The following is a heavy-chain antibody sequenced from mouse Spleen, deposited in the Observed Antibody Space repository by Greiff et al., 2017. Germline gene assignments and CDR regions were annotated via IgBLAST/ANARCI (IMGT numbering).Heavy chain of an antibody. V-gene: IGHV3-6*01. CDR3: AREGLSWFAY. D-gene: IGHD3-1*01. J-gene: IGHJ3*01. Sequence: EVQLQESGPGLVKPSQSLSLTCSVTGYSITSGYYWNWIRQFPGNKLEWMGYISYDGSNNYNPSLKNRISITRDTSKNQFFLKLNSVTTEDTATYYCAREGLSWFAYWGQGTLVTVSA. CDR2: ISYDGSN. CDR1: GYSITSGYY.